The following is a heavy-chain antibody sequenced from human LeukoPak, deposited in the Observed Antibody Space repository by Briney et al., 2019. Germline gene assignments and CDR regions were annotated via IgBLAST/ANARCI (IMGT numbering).Heavy chain of an antibody. V-gene: IGHV5-51*01. CDR1: GYSFNTYW. D-gene: IGHD5-12*01. J-gene: IGHJ4*02. CDR2: IYPGDSDT. CDR3: ARRSGYAGRQNFDY. Sequence: GESLQISFKGSGYSFNTYWIGWVRPMPGKGLEWMGIIYPGDSDTRYSPSFQGQVTISADKSISTAYLQWSSLKASDTAMYYCARRSGYAGRQNFDYWGQGTLVTVSS.